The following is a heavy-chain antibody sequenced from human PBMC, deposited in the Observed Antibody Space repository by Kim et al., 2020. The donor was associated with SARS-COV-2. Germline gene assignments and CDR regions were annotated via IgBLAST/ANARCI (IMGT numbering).Heavy chain of an antibody. CDR1: GYGFDGYW. J-gene: IGHJ5*02. Sequence: GESLKISCKASGYGFDGYWIGWVRQMPGKGLEWMGIIYPDDSQTTYSPSFQGQVTFSVDRSLSTAYLQWSSLKASDTGTYYCARLEGYFHTTIWFGRWGQGTLVTVSS. D-gene: IGHD5-18*01. CDR3: ARLEGYFHTTIWFGR. V-gene: IGHV5-51*01. CDR2: IYPDDSQT.